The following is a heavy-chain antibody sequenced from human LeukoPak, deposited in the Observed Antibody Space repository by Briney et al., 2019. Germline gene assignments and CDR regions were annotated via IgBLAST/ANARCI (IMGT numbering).Heavy chain of an antibody. V-gene: IGHV6-1*01. Sequence: SQTLSLTFAISGDSVSSNNGAWNWIRQSPSRGLEWLGRTYYRSRWYDDYAGSMKGRVSISPDTSKNQFSLHLNSVTPEDTAVYYCARDLGNSGWYTFDYWGQGTLVTVSS. CDR1: GDSVSSNNGA. D-gene: IGHD6-19*01. J-gene: IGHJ4*02. CDR2: TYYRSRWYD. CDR3: ARDLGNSGWYTFDY.